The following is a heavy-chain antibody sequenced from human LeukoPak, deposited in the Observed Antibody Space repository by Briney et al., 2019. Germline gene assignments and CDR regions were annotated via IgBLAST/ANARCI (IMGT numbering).Heavy chain of an antibody. V-gene: IGHV3-23*01. CDR1: GFTFSIYA. CDR2: FSRNGGST. D-gene: IGHD2-15*01. Sequence: GGSLRLSCAASGFTFSIYAMTWFRRAPGKGREGLSAFSRNGGSTYYADSVKGRFTISRDNSKNTLCLQMNSLRAEDTAVYYCAKDPHQHKYDIVVLVAATPNPDYWGQGTLVTVSS. CDR3: AKDPHQHKYDIVVLVAATPNPDY. J-gene: IGHJ4*02.